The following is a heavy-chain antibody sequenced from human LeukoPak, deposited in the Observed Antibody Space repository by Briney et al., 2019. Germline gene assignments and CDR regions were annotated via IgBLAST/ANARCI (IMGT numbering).Heavy chain of an antibody. CDR2: INPSGGST. CDR3: ARAYYYDSSGYYGSYSDQYFQH. V-gene: IGHV1-46*01. D-gene: IGHD3-22*01. CDR1: GGTFSSYA. Sequence: VASVKVSCKASGGTFSSYAISWVRQAPGQGLEWMGIINPSGGSTSYAQKFQGRVTMTRDTSTSTVYMELSSLRSEDTAVYYCARAYYYDSSGYYGSYSDQYFQHWGQGTLVTVSS. J-gene: IGHJ1*01.